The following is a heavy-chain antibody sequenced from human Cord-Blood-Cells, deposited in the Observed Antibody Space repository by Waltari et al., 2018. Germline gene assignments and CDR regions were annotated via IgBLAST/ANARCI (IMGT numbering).Heavy chain of an antibody. CDR1: GGSFSGYY. CDR2: INHSGST. J-gene: IGHJ4*02. D-gene: IGHD2-15*01. CDR3: ARIRGVARGRTDY. Sequence: VQLQQWGAGLLKPSETLSLTCAVYGGSFSGYYWSWIRQPPGKGLEWIGEINHSGSTNYNPSLKSRVTISVDTSKNQFSLKLSSVTAADTAVYYCARIRGVARGRTDYWGQGTLVTVSS. V-gene: IGHV4-34*01.